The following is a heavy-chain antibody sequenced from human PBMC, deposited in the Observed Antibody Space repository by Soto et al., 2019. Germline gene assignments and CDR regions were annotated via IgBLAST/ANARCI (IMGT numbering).Heavy chain of an antibody. CDR2: IYPGDSDT. CDR3: ARTSGGEWLSSSGMDV. D-gene: IGHD3-10*01. V-gene: IGHV5-51*01. Sequence: ESLKISFKGSGYSFTSYWIGWVRQIPGKGLEWMGIIYPGDSDTRYSPSFQGQVTISADKSISTAYLQWSSLKASDTAMYYCARTSGGEWLSSSGMDVWGQGTTVTVSS. J-gene: IGHJ6*02. CDR1: GYSFTSYW.